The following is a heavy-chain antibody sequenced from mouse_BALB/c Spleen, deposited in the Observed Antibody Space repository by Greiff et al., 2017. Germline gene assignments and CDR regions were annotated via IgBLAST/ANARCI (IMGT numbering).Heavy chain of an antibody. D-gene: IGHD2-1*01. CDR3: ARLGNYAWYFDV. CDR2: IWAGGST. Sequence: VKLVESGPGLVAPSQSLSITCTVSGFSLTSYGVHWVRQPPGKGLEWLGVIWAGGSTNYNSALMSRLSISKDNSKSQVFLKMNSLQTDDTAMYYCARLGNYAWYFDVWGAGTTVTVSS. J-gene: IGHJ1*01. V-gene: IGHV2-9*02. CDR1: GFSLTSYG.